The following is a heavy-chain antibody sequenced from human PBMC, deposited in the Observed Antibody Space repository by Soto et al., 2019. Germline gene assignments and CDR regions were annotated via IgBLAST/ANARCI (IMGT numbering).Heavy chain of an antibody. CDR3: ARDVAAAAP. D-gene: IGHD6-13*01. CDR2: INAGNGNT. Sequence: APVKVSSKASGYTFTSYARHWVRQAPGQRLEWMGWINAGNGNTKYSQKFQGRVTITKDTSASTAYMELSSLRSEDTAVYYCARDVAAAAPWGQGTLVTVSS. V-gene: IGHV1-3*01. J-gene: IGHJ5*02. CDR1: GYTFTSYA.